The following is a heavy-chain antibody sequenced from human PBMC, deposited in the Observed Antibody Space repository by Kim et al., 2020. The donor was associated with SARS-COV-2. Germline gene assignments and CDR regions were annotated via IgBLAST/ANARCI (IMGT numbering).Heavy chain of an antibody. CDR1: GFTFDDYA. CDR3: AKDIRGYCSGGSCYSLDY. CDR2: ISGDGGST. Sequence: GGSLRLSCAASGFTFDDYAMHWVRQAPGKGLEWVSLISGDGGSTYYADSVKGRFTISRDNSKNSLYLQMNSLRTEDTALYYCAKDIRGYCSGGSCYSLDYWGQGTLVTVSS. J-gene: IGHJ4*02. V-gene: IGHV3-43*02. D-gene: IGHD2-15*01.